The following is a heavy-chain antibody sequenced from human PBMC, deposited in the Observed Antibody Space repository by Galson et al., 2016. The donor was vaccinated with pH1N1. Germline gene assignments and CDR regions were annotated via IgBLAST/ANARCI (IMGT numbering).Heavy chain of an antibody. CDR2: TYYRSKWYN. CDR1: GDSVSSNSAA. D-gene: IGHD6-13*01. CDR3: ARDGIAAAGIRRDQYYFDY. Sequence: CAISGDSVSSNSAAWNWTRQSPSRGLEWLGRTYYRSKWYNDYAVSVKSRITINPDTSKNQFSLQLNSVTPEDTAVYYRARDGIAAAGIRRDQYYFDYWGQGTLVTVSS. J-gene: IGHJ4*02. V-gene: IGHV6-1*01.